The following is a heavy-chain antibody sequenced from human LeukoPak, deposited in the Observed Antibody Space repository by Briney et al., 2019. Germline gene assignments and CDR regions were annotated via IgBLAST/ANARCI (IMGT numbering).Heavy chain of an antibody. CDR2: IGTAGDT. Sequence: GSLRLSCAASGFTFSRYDMHWVRQAPGKGLEWVSGIGTAGDTYYAGSVKGRFTISRENAKNSLYLQMNSLTAGDTAVYYCAGAGSETQWRAFDFWGQGALVTVFS. D-gene: IGHD6-19*01. CDR1: GFTFSRYD. V-gene: IGHV3-13*01. CDR3: AGAGSETQWRAFDF. J-gene: IGHJ4*02.